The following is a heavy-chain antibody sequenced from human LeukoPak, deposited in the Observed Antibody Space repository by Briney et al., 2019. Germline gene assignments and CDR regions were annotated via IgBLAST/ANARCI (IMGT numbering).Heavy chain of an antibody. CDR1: GFTFTNYW. J-gene: IGHJ4*02. Sequence: GGSLRLSCAASGFTFTNYWMSWVRQAPGKGLEWVSAISGSGGSTYYADSVKGRFTISRDNSENTLYLQMNSLRAEDTAVYYCAKGQTAAGTWYFDYWGQGTLVTVSS. D-gene: IGHD6-13*01. CDR3: AKGQTAAGTWYFDY. CDR2: ISGSGGST. V-gene: IGHV3-23*01.